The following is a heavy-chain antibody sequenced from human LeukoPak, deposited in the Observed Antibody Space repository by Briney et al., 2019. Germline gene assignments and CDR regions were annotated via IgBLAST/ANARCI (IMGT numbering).Heavy chain of an antibody. J-gene: IGHJ5*02. Sequence: SETLSLTCTVSGGSISSYYWSWIRQPAGKGLEWIGRIYTSGSTNYNPSPKSRVTMSVDTSKNQFSLKLSSVTAADTAVYYCARDLGFYDSSEGWFDPWGQGTLVTVSS. CDR1: GGSISSYY. V-gene: IGHV4-4*07. D-gene: IGHD3-22*01. CDR3: ARDLGFYDSSEGWFDP. CDR2: IYTSGST.